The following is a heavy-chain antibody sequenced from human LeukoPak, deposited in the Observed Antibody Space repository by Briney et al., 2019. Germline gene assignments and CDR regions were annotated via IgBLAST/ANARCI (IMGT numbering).Heavy chain of an antibody. Sequence: GGSLRLSCAASGFTFNVYSMNWVRQAPGKGLEWVSVIYSGGSTYYADSVKGRFTISRDNSKNTLYLQMNSLRAEDTAVYYCARVFGDYYYYYMDVWGKGTTVTVSS. V-gene: IGHV3-53*01. CDR1: GFTFNVYS. J-gene: IGHJ6*03. CDR2: IYSGGST. D-gene: IGHD3-10*02. CDR3: ARVFGDYYYYYMDV.